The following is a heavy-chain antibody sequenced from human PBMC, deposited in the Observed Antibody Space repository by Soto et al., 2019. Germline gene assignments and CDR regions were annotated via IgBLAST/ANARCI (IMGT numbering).Heavy chain of an antibody. J-gene: IGHJ3*02. CDR1: GFDFRAYA. CDR2: VGGINDDK. D-gene: IGHD2-21*01. V-gene: IGHV3-23*04. CDR3: AKDGSPRSGVWAYFDI. Sequence: DVKLVQSGGDSVQPGGSLRLSCVASGFDFRAYAMSWVRQTSGKGLQWVSWVGGINDDKNYADFLRDRFDVSRDNSKKTLYLQISSLRGEDTGVYYCAKDGSPRSGVWAYFDIWGQGTRVTVSS.